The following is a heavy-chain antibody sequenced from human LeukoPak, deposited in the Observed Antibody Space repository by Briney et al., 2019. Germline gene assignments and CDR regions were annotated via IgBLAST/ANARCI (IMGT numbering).Heavy chain of an antibody. CDR1: GYIFTSYW. J-gene: IGHJ6*03. D-gene: IGHD6-13*01. Sequence: GESLKISCKGSGYIFTSYWVGWVRQMPGKGLEWMGIIYPADSDTRYSPSFQGQVTISADKSISTAYLQWSSLKASDTAMYYCARQGIQSNYYYYMDVWGKGTTVTVSS. V-gene: IGHV5-51*01. CDR2: IYPADSDT. CDR3: ARQGIQSNYYYYMDV.